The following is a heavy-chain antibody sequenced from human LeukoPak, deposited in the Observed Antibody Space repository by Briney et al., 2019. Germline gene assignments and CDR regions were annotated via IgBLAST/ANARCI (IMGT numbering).Heavy chain of an antibody. CDR2: TYYRSKWYY. Sequence: SQTLSLTCAISGDSVSSNSAAWNWIRQSPSRGLEWLGRTYYRSKWYYDYAVSVKSRITINPDTSKDQFSLHLNSVTPEDTAVYYCARGPQLVGYYYIDVWGKGTTVTVSS. J-gene: IGHJ6*03. CDR3: ARGPQLVGYYYIDV. D-gene: IGHD6-13*01. CDR1: GDSVSSNSAA. V-gene: IGHV6-1*01.